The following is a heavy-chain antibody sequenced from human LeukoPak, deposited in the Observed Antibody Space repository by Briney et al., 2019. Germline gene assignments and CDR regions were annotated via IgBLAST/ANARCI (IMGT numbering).Heavy chain of an antibody. CDR2: LGWNSRPE. J-gene: IGHJ2*01. V-gene: IGHV3-9*01. Sequence: PGTSLRLSCAASGFTFGDYGMHWVRQVPGKGLEWVSGLGWNSRPEDYADSVKGRFTISRDNAKSSLYLQMNSPRADDTALYYCVKRGGSDWYFDIWGRGTLVTVSS. CDR1: GFTFGDYG. CDR3: VKRGGSDWYFDI.